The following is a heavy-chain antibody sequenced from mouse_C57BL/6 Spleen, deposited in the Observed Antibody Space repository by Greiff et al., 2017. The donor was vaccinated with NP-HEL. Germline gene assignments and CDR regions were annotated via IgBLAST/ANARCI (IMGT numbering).Heavy chain of an antibody. J-gene: IGHJ2*01. CDR3: ARDDYDHYFDY. Sequence: VQLQQSGAELVKPGASVKISCKASGYAFSSYWMNWVKQRPGKGLEWIGQIYPGDGDTNYNGKFKGKATLTADKSSSTAYMQRSSLTSEDSAVYFCARDDYDHYFDYWGQGTTLTVSS. CDR1: GYAFSSYW. V-gene: IGHV1-80*01. D-gene: IGHD2-4*01. CDR2: IYPGDGDT.